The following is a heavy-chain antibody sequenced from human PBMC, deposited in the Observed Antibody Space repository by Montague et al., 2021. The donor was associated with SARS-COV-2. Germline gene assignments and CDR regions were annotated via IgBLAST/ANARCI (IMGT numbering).Heavy chain of an antibody. Sequence: SETLSLTCSVSNGSITSYYWSWIRQHPGKRLEWIGYIYYRGSTNYNPSLESRVTISVDTSKNQFSLKLRSMTAADTAVYYCAREGPNNWFDPWGQGTLVIVSS. CDR1: NGSITSYY. CDR2: IYYRGST. CDR3: AREGPNNWFDP. V-gene: IGHV4-59*01. J-gene: IGHJ5*02.